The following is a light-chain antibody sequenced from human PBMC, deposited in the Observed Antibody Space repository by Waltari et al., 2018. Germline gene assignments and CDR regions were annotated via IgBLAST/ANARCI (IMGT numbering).Light chain of an antibody. Sequence: QSVLAQPPSASGTPGQGVTVSCSGSSSNIGRNGVSWYQQVPGTAPKLLIHTDNQRPSGVPDRFSGSKSGTSASLAISGLQSEDEANYYGAAWDDSLNGRVFGGGTEVTVL. CDR3: AAWDDSLNGRV. CDR2: TDN. V-gene: IGLV1-44*01. CDR1: SSNIGRNG. J-gene: IGLJ3*02.